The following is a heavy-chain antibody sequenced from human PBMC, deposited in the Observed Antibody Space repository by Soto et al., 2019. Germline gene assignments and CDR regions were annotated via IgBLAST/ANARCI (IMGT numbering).Heavy chain of an antibody. J-gene: IGHJ4*01. CDR1: GFTFSDFG. CDR2: ISHDGSKR. Sequence: GGSLRLPCEVSGFTFSDFGLDWVRQAPGKGLEWVAIISHDGSKRFYADSVKGRFTISRDNSKNTLYLQMSSLRPEDTALYYCAKTATYVDGYDNTGYSSEDYWGHGTLVTVSS. V-gene: IGHV3-30*18. D-gene: IGHD3-22*01. CDR3: AKTATYVDGYDNTGYSSEDY.